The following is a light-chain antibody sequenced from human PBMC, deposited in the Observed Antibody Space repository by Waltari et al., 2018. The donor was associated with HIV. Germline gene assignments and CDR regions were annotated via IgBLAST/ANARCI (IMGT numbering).Light chain of an antibody. V-gene: IGKV3-15*01. CDR3: QQYNNWPLT. Sequence: EIVMTQSPATLSVSPGERATLSCRASQSVSSNLAWYQQKPGQAPRLLIYGASTRATGIPARFSGSGSGTVFTLTISSLQSEDFAVYYCQQYNNWPLTFGGVTKVEIK. CDR2: GAS. CDR1: QSVSSN. J-gene: IGKJ4*01.